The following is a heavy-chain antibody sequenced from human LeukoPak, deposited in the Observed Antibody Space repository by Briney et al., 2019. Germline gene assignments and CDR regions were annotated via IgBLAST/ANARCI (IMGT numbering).Heavy chain of an antibody. V-gene: IGHV1-8*01. CDR1: GYTFPSQD. J-gene: IGHJ5*02. CDR3: MRCAGPEGRDWFVP. CDR2: MNSNTGNT. D-gene: IGHD1-26*01. Sequence: ASVTVSCKASGYTFPSQDCNGVRQATGQGLEWMGWMNSNTGNTGYAQKFQGRVTMTRDTSISTAYMELSSLRSEDPAVYFCMRCAGPEGRDWFVPWGQGTLVTVSS.